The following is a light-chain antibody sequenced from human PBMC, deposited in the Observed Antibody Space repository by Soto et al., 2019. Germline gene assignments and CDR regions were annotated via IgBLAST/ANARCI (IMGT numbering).Light chain of an antibody. V-gene: IGKV3-20*01. Sequence: IVLTQSPGTLSLSPGERATLSFRGSQSVSSNHLACDQQKPGQAPRLLIYGGSSRATGIPVRFSGSGSGTDFTLTISRLEPEDFAVYFCQQYGSSPSTFGQGTKVDIK. CDR3: QQYGSSPST. CDR2: GGS. CDR1: QSVSSNH. J-gene: IGKJ1*01.